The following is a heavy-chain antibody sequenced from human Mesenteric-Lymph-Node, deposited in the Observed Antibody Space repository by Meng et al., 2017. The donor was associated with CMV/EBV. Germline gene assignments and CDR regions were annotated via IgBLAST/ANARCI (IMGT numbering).Heavy chain of an antibody. Sequence: GGSLRLSCAASGFTFSSYAMSWVRQAPGEGLEWVSGINWSGRSTGYGDSVKGRFTISRDSAKNSLYLEMSSLRAEDTALYYCVRALYSGSYYYFDYWGQGTLVTVSS. J-gene: IGHJ4*02. CDR3: VRALYSGSYYYFDY. CDR2: INWSGRST. V-gene: IGHV3-20*04. D-gene: IGHD1-26*01. CDR1: GFTFSSYA.